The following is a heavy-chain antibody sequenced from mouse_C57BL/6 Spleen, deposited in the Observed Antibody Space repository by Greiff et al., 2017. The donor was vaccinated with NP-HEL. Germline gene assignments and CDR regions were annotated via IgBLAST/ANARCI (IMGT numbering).Heavy chain of an antibody. CDR2: IYPGDGDT. CDR3: ARESPTTVRAMDY. Sequence: VQLQESGPELVKPGASVKISCKASGYAFSSSWMNWVKQRPGKGLEWIGRIYPGDGDTNYNGKFKGKATLTADKSSSTAYMQLSSLTSEDSAVYFCARESPTTVRAMDYWGQGTSVTVSS. CDR1: GYAFSSSW. D-gene: IGHD1-1*01. J-gene: IGHJ4*01. V-gene: IGHV1-82*01.